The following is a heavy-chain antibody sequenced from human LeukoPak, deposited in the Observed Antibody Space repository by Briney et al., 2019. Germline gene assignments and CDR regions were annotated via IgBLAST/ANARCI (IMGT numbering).Heavy chain of an antibody. CDR1: GFTFSSYS. CDR3: ARGAAAGDY. CDR2: ISSSSSTI. V-gene: IGHV3-48*01. J-gene: IGHJ4*02. D-gene: IGHD6-13*01. Sequence: PGGSLRLSCAASGFTFSSYSMNWVRQAPGKGLEWVSYISSSSSTIYYAVSVKGRFTISRDNAKNSLYLQMNSLRAEDTAVYYCARGAAAGDYWGQGTLVTVSS.